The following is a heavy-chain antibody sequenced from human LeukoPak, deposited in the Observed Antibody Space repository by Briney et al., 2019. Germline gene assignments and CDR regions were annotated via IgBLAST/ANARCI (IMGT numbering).Heavy chain of an antibody. D-gene: IGHD3/OR15-3a*01. Sequence: GGSLRLSCAPSGYTFSSHWMHCVRQAPGEGLVWVSRINSAGSNTNYADSVKGRVPISRDNAKNTLYMQINTLRAEDTAVFLCRRGTGGFDYWGQETLVTVPS. J-gene: IGHJ4*02. V-gene: IGHV3-74*01. CDR3: RRGTGGFDY. CDR1: GYTFSSHW. CDR2: INSAGSNT.